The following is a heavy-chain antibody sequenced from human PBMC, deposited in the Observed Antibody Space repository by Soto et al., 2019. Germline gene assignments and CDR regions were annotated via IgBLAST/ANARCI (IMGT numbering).Heavy chain of an antibody. V-gene: IGHV4-59*01. D-gene: IGHD4-4*01. J-gene: IGHJ6*02. Sequence: SETLSLTCTVSGGSISSYYWSWIRQPPGKGLEWIGYIYYSGSTNYNPSLKSRVTISVDTSKNQFSLKLSSVTAADTAVYYCARDRSNYHNSYYYYYGMDVWGQGTTVTVSS. CDR1: GGSISSYY. CDR2: IYYSGST. CDR3: ARDRSNYHNSYYYYYGMDV.